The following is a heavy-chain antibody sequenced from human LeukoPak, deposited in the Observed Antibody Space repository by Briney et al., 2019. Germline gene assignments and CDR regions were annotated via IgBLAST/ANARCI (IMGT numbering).Heavy chain of an antibody. CDR1: GFTFTSYV. CDR2: ISGSGGYT. CDR3: ARFRAATTRFDY. J-gene: IGHJ4*02. Sequence: GGSLRLSCAASGFTFTSYVMSWVRQAPGKGLEWVSTISGSGGYTYYADSVKGRFTTSRDNSKNTLYLEMNSLRPEDTAVYYCARFRAATTRFDYWGQGTLVTVSS. V-gene: IGHV3-23*01. D-gene: IGHD1/OR15-1a*01.